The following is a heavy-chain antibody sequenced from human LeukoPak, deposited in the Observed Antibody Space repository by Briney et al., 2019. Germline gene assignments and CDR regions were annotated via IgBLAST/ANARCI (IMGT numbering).Heavy chain of an antibody. D-gene: IGHD3-3*01. CDR2: ISDSGDTT. Sequence: GGSLRLSCSASGFTFSRCPMTWVRQAPGKGLEWVSGISDSGDTTYYADSVKGRFTISRDNSKNTLYLQMNSLRAEDTAIYYCAKMGSPHYDLWSGYMWGQGTLVTVSS. CDR3: AKMGSPHYDLWSGYM. CDR1: GFTFSRCP. V-gene: IGHV3-23*01. J-gene: IGHJ4*02.